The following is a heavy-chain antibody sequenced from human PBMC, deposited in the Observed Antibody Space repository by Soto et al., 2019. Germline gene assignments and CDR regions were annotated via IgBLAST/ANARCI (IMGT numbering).Heavy chain of an antibody. V-gene: IGHV4-31*03. CDR1: GGSISSGGYY. D-gene: IGHD5-18*01. Sequence: SETLSLTXTVSGGSISSGGYYWSWIRQHPGKGLEWIGYIYYSGSTYYNPSLKSRVTISVDTSKNQFSLKLSSVTAADTAVYYCARDPGYSYGDYYYGMDVWGQGTTVTVSS. J-gene: IGHJ6*02. CDR2: IYYSGST. CDR3: ARDPGYSYGDYYYGMDV.